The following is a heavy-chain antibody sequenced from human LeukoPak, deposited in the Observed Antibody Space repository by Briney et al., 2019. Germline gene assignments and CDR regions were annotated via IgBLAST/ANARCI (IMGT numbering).Heavy chain of an antibody. J-gene: IGHJ5*02. CDR1: GGTISSYY. Sequence: SETLSLTCTASGGTISSYYWSWIRQPAGKGLEWIGRIYTSGSTNYNPSLKSRVTMSVDTSKNQFSLKLSSVTAADTAVYYCARAWGAIAANWFDPWGQGTLVTVSS. CDR3: ARAWGAIAANWFDP. CDR2: IYTSGST. D-gene: IGHD6-13*01. V-gene: IGHV4-4*07.